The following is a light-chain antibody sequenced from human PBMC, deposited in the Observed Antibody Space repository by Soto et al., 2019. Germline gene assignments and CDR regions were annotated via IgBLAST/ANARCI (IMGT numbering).Light chain of an antibody. CDR2: EAY. Sequence: HSVLTQPASVSGSPGQSITISCTGSSSDLGSYNLVSWYQKEPGKAPKLVIYEAYKRPSGVSARFSGSKSGNTASLTISGLQAEDEADYYCSSYAGSRTYVVFGGGTQLTVL. J-gene: IGLJ2*01. CDR1: SSDLGSYNL. CDR3: SSYAGSRTYVV. V-gene: IGLV2-23*01.